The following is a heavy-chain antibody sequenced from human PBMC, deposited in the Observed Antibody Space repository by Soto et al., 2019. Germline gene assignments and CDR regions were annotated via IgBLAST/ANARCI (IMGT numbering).Heavy chain of an antibody. CDR3: ARDLRRYSGYDYGGYYYYYMDV. Sequence: ASVKVSCKASGGTFSSYTISWVRQAPGQGLEWMGRIIPILGIANYAQKFQGRVTITADKSTSTAYMELSSLRSEDTAVYYCARDLRRYSGYDYGGYYYYYMDVWGKGTTVTVSS. D-gene: IGHD5-12*01. CDR2: IIPILGIA. V-gene: IGHV1-69*04. J-gene: IGHJ6*03. CDR1: GGTFSSYT.